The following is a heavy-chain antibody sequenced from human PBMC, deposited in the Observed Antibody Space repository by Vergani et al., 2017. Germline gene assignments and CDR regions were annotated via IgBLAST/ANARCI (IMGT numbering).Heavy chain of an antibody. CDR2: IYYSGST. D-gene: IGHD5-24*01. J-gene: IGHJ3*02. CDR1: GGSISSSSYY. V-gene: IGHV4-39*07. CDR3: ARGADKDGYNKLAAFDI. Sequence: QLQLQESGPGLVKPSETLSLTCTVSGGSISSSSYYWGWIRQPPGKGLEWIGSIYYSGSTYYNPSLKSRVTISVDTSKNQFSLKLSSVTAADTAVYYCARGADKDGYNKLAAFDIWGQGTMVTVSS.